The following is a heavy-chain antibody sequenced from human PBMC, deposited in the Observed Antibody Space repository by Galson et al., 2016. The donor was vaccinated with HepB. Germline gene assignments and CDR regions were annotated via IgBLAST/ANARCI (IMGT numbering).Heavy chain of an antibody. Sequence: SETLSLTCAVYGGSFSGYYWNWIRQPPGKGLEWIGEVYHSGDTNYSPSLRSRVTISADTSKNQFSLRLNSVTPEDTAVYYCARRTGNGFDVWGQGTTVTVSS. CDR1: GGSFSGYY. CDR2: VYHSGDT. CDR3: ARRTGNGFDV. D-gene: IGHD1-1*01. J-gene: IGHJ6*02. V-gene: IGHV4-34*01.